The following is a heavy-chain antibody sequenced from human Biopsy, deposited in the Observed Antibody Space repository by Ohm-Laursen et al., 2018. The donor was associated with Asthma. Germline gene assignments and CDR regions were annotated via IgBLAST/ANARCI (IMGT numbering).Heavy chain of an antibody. CDR3: AKERYYDFWSGYPI. V-gene: IGHV3-33*06. Sequence: SLRLSCAASGFTFSSYGMHWVRQAPGKGLEWVAVIWYDGSNKYYADSVKGRFTISRGNSKNTLYLQMNSLRAEDTAVYYCAKERYYDFWSGYPIWGQGTMVTVSS. D-gene: IGHD3-3*01. CDR2: IWYDGSNK. J-gene: IGHJ3*02. CDR1: GFTFSSYG.